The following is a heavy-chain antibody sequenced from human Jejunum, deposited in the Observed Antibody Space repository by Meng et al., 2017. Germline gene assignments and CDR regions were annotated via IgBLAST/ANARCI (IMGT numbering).Heavy chain of an antibody. CDR3: AQLVSY. CDR1: GFTFSNSA. D-gene: IGHD2-8*01. J-gene: IGHJ4*02. Sequence: GKSLKISCAASGFTFSNSAMSWVRQAPGKGLEWVSVISGSGGSIYYADSVKGRFTISRDNSKNTLYLQMNSLRAEDTAVYYCAQLVSYWGQGTLVTVSS. CDR2: ISGSGGSI. V-gene: IGHV3-23*01.